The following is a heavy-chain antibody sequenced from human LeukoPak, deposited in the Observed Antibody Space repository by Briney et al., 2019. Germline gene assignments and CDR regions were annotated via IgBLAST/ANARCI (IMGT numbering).Heavy chain of an antibody. CDR2: ISGSGDTT. CDR3: AKTYYYDRSGYSID. CDR1: GFTFSTYG. D-gene: IGHD3-22*01. V-gene: IGHV3-23*01. Sequence: GGSLRLSCAASGFTFSTYGMSWVRQAPGKGLEWVSVISGSGDTTYYADSVKGRFTISRDNSKNTLYLQLNSLGAEDTAVYYCAKTYYYDRSGYSIDWGQGTLVTVSS. J-gene: IGHJ4*02.